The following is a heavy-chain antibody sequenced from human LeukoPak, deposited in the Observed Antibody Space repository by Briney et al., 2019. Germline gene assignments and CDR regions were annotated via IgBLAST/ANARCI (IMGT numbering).Heavy chain of an antibody. D-gene: IGHD2-15*01. CDR3: AKAPVTTCRGAFCYPFDY. CDR2: ISDDETYK. CDR1: GFTFNSYS. J-gene: IGHJ4*02. Sequence: GGSLRLSCAASGFTFNSYSMHWVRQAPGKGLEWVTAISDDETYKFYADSVKGRFTISRDSSKNTLFLQMNRLRPEDAAVYYCAKAPVTTCRGAFCYPFDYWGLGTLVTVSS. V-gene: IGHV3-30-3*01.